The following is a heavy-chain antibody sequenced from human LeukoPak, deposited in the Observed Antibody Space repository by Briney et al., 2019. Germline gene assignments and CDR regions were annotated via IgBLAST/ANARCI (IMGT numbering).Heavy chain of an antibody. V-gene: IGHV3-30-3*01. CDR1: GFTFSSYA. CDR3: ARGATAVDYYYYYYMDV. Sequence: GSLRLSCAASGFTFSSYAMHWVRQAPGKGLEWVAVISYDGSNKYYADSVKGRFTISRDNSKNTLYLQMNSLRAEDTAVYYCARGATAVDYYYYYYMDVWGKGTTVTVSS. CDR2: ISYDGSNK. D-gene: IGHD2-15*01. J-gene: IGHJ6*03.